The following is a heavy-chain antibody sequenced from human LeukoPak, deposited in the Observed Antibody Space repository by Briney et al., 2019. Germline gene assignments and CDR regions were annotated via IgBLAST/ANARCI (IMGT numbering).Heavy chain of an antibody. D-gene: IGHD6-19*01. CDR1: GYSISSGYY. CDR2: IYHSGST. Sequence: PSETLSLTCAVSGYSISSGYYWGWIRQPPGKGLEWIGSIYHSGSTYYNPSLKSRVTISVDTSKNQFSLKLSSVTAADTAVYYCARGAVAGTISLFDYWGQGTLVTVSS. V-gene: IGHV4-38-2*01. CDR3: ARGAVAGTISLFDY. J-gene: IGHJ4*02.